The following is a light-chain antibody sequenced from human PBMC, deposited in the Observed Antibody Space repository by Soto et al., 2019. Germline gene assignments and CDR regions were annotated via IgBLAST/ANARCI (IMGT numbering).Light chain of an antibody. V-gene: IGKV3-15*01. CDR2: GAS. CDR1: QSVSSN. Sequence: EIVVTQSPGILSVSPGERATLSCRASQSVSSNLAWYQQKHGQAPTLLIYGASTRATGIPARFTGSGSGTEFTLTISSLQSEDFAVYYCQEYSKWPLFTFGPGTKVDIK. CDR3: QEYSKWPLFT. J-gene: IGKJ3*01.